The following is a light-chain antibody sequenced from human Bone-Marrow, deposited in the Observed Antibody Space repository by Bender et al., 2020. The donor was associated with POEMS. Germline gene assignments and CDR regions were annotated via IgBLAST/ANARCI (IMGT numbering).Light chain of an antibody. Sequence: SYVLTQPPSVSVAPGKTARITCGGNDIRSENVHWYQQRPGQAPMLVMSHATNRPSGVSTRFSGSKSGNTASLTISGLQAEDEADYYCTSYTRSSTLGGYYVFGTGTKVTVL. V-gene: IGLV3-21*01. J-gene: IGLJ1*01. CDR3: TSYTRSSTLGGYYV. CDR1: DIRSEN. CDR2: HAT.